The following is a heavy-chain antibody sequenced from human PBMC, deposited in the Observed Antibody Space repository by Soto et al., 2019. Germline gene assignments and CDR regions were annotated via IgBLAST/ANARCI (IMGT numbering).Heavy chain of an antibody. J-gene: IGHJ4*02. CDR1: GYIFTNFW. D-gene: IGHD6-13*01. CDR2: IYPGDSDT. CDR3: ARVWEMATVAACDS. V-gene: IGHV5-51*01. Sequence: AGESLKISCKGSGYIFTNFWIAWVRQLPGKGLEWMGIIYPGDSDTRYNPSFQGQVTISVDESISTAYLQWSSLKASDTAMYYCARVWEMATVAACDSWGWGTLVTVSS.